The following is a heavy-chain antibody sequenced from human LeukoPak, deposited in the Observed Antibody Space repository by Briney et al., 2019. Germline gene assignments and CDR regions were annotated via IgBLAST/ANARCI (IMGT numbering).Heavy chain of an antibody. Sequence: SGGSPTLSCAASGFTFRSFWMSWVRQAPGKGLEWVSGINWNGGRTGYADSVKGRFTISRDNAKNSLYLQMNSLRAEDTALYYCARDYDYGDYPGYWGQGTLVTVSS. CDR3: ARDYDYGDYPGY. V-gene: IGHV3-20*04. CDR1: GFTFRSFW. J-gene: IGHJ4*02. CDR2: INWNGGRT. D-gene: IGHD4-17*01.